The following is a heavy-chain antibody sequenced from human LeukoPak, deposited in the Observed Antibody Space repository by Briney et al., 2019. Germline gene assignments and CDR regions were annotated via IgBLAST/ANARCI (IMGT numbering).Heavy chain of an antibody. D-gene: IGHD2-2*01. Sequence: GGSLRLSCAASGFTFSSYSMNWVRQAPGKGLEWVSYISSSSSTIYYADSVKGRFTISRDNAKNSLYLQMNSLRDEDTAVYYCVRPHYSSSSWQDYWGQGTLVTVSS. V-gene: IGHV3-48*02. J-gene: IGHJ4*02. CDR2: ISSSSSTI. CDR1: GFTFSSYS. CDR3: VRPHYSSSSWQDY.